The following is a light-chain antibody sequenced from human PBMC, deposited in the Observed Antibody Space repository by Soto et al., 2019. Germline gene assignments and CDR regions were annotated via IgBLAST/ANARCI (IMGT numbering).Light chain of an antibody. CDR3: QQYGSSPWT. V-gene: IGKV3-20*01. J-gene: IGKJ2*02. CDR1: QSVSSSY. Sequence: EIVLTQSPGTLSLSPGERATLSCRASQSVSSSYLAWYQQKPGQAPGLLIYGASSRATGIPDRFSGSGSGTDFTLTISRLEPEDLAVYYCQQYGSSPWTFGQGTRLEIK. CDR2: GAS.